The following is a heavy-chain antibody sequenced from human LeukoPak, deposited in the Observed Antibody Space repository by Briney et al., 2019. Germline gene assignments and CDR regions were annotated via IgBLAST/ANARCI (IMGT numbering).Heavy chain of an antibody. CDR2: ISRTGAYT. V-gene: IGHV3-23*05. CDR1: GFSFTDCG. Sequence: GGSLRVSCAASGFSFTDCGMGWVRQAPGKGLEWVSTISRTGAYTYYADSVKGRFSISRDNSKNTLYLQMASLRVEDTAIYYCAKLPAPGGDYVYFDSWGRGTLVTVSS. J-gene: IGHJ4*02. D-gene: IGHD3-16*01. CDR3: AKLPAPGGDYVYFDS.